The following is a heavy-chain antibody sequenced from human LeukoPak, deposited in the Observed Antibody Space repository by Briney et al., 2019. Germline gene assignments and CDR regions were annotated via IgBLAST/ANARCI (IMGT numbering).Heavy chain of an antibody. V-gene: IGHV3-23*01. CDR1: GFTFSSYE. CDR2: ITTSGGST. J-gene: IGHJ5*01. Sequence: PGGSLRLSCAASGFTFSSYEMNWVRQAPGKGLEWVSGITTSGGSTYYADSVKGRFTISRDNSKNTLYLQMDSLRAEDTAVYYCAKGTHWFDSWGQGTLVTVSS. CDR3: AKGTHWFDS.